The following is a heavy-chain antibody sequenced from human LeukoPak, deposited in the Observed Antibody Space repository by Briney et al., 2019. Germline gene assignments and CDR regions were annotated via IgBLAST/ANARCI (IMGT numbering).Heavy chain of an antibody. CDR2: ISYDGSNK. J-gene: IGHJ4*02. CDR1: GFTFSSYA. CDR3: AREEAVAGCFDY. D-gene: IGHD6-19*01. Sequence: PGGSLRLSCAASGFTFSSYAMHWVRQAPGKGLEWVAVISYDGSNKYYADSVKGRFTISRGNSKNTLYLQMNSLRAEDAAVYYCAREEAVAGCFDYWGQGTLVTVSS. V-gene: IGHV3-30*04.